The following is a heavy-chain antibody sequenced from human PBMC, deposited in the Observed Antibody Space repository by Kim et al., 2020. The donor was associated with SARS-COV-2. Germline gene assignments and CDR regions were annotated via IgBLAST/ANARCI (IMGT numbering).Heavy chain of an antibody. CDR1: GFTFSTCG. CDR3: ARSILYCSGGICYDEGFDY. D-gene: IGHD2-15*01. CDR2: IWYDGNNK. V-gene: IGHV3-33*01. J-gene: IGHJ4*02. Sequence: GGSLRLSCAASGFTFSTCGMHWVRQAPGKGLEWVANIWYDGNNKYYGDSVKGRFTISRDNSKNTLYLQMNSLRAEDTALYYCARSILYCSGGICYDEGFDYWGQGTPVTVSS.